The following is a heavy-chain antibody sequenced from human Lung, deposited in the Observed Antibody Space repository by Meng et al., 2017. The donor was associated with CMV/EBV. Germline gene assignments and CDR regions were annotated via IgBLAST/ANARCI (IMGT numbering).Heavy chain of an antibody. CDR2: IKQDGSEK. Sequence: GGSXILSFSPSGFTFSIYWMSWVRQAPGKGLEWVANIKQDGSEKYYVDSVKGRFTISRDNAKNSLYLQMNSLRAEDTAVYYCARVSTFSGWYFDLWGRGTLVTVSS. CDR3: ARVSTFSGWYFDL. V-gene: IGHV3-7*01. D-gene: IGHD2/OR15-2a*01. CDR1: GFTFSIYW. J-gene: IGHJ2*01.